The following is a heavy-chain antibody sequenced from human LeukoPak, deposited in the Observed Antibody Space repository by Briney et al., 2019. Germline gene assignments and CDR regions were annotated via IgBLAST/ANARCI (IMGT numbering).Heavy chain of an antibody. V-gene: IGHV1-2*02. D-gene: IGHD2-2*01. J-gene: IGHJ4*02. Sequence: ASVKVSCKASGYTFTGYYMHWVRQAPGQGLEWMGWINPNSGGTNYAQKFQGRVTMTRDTSISTAYMELSSLRSDDTAVYYCARETWHQLPRGYFDYWGQRTLVTVSS. CDR1: GYTFTGYY. CDR3: ARETWHQLPRGYFDY. CDR2: INPNSGGT.